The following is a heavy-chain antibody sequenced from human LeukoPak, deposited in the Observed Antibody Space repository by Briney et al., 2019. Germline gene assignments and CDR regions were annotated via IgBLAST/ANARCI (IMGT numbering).Heavy chain of an antibody. Sequence: GGSLRLSCVASGFTFSRYAMSWVRQAPGKGLEWVSAMSVSGGPTYYADSVKGRFTISRDNSKNTLYLQMSSLRAEDTAIYYCAKDRWSSGWSIADDYWGQGTLVTVSS. CDR3: AKDRWSSGWSIADDY. D-gene: IGHD6-19*01. CDR1: GFTFSRYA. CDR2: MSVSGGPT. V-gene: IGHV3-23*01. J-gene: IGHJ4*02.